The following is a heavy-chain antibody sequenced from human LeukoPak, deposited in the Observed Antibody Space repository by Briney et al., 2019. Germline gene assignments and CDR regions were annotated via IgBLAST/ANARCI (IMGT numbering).Heavy chain of an antibody. Sequence: SETLSLTCTVSGGSISSYYWSWIRQPAGKGPEWIGRIYTSGSTNYNPSLKSRVTMSVDTSKNQFSLKLSSVTAADTAVYYCARNYRFYGSGSYYLDYWGQGTLVTVSS. CDR3: ARNYRFYGSGSYYLDY. CDR1: GGSISSYY. CDR2: IYTSGST. D-gene: IGHD3-10*01. V-gene: IGHV4-4*07. J-gene: IGHJ4*02.